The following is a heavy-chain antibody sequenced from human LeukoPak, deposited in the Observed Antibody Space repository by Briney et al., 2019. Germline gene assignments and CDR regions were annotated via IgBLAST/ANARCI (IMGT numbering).Heavy chain of an antibody. CDR3: AGDYSSLVMGH. CDR1: NDSINNFY. J-gene: IGHJ1*01. D-gene: IGHD4-17*01. Sequence: PSETLSLTCNVSNDSINNFYWTWIRQPAGRGLEWLGTVSTSDTPHYNPSLKSRVAISIDKSKNHFSLRLISVTAADTAVYFCAGDYSSLVMGHWGQGTPVTVSS. V-gene: IGHV4-4*07. CDR2: VSTSDTP.